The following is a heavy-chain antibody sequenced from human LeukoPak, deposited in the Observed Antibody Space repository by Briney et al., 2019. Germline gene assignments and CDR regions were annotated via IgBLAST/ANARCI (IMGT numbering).Heavy chain of an antibody. CDR1: GGSFSGYY. CDR3: ARGNHQLLYYYYYMDV. J-gene: IGHJ6*03. D-gene: IGHD2-2*01. CDR2: INHSGST. V-gene: IGHV4-34*01. Sequence: SETLSLTCAVYGGSFSGYYWSWIRQPPGKGLEWIGEINHSGSTNYNPPLKSRVTISVDTSKNQFSLKLSSVTAADTAVYYCARGNHQLLYYYYYMDVWGKGTTVTVSS.